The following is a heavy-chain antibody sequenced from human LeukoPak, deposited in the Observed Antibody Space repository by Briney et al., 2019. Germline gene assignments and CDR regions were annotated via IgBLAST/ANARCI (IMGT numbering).Heavy chain of an antibody. CDR3: ARGIAAAGTLI. CDR1: GFTFSSYS. D-gene: IGHD6-13*01. J-gene: IGHJ3*02. Sequence: PGGSLRLSCAASGFTFSSYSINWVRQAPGKGLEWASSISSSSSYIYYADSVKGRFTISRDNAKNSLYLQMNSLRAEDTAVYYCARGIAAAGTLIWGQGTMVTVSS. CDR2: ISSSSSYI. V-gene: IGHV3-21*01.